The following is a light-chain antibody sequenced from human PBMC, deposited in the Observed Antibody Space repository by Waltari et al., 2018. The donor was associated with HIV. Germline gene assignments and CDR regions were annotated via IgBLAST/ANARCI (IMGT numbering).Light chain of an antibody. J-gene: IGKJ4*01. Sequence: EIVLTQSPGTLSLSPGERATLSCRASQSVTSSFLSWDQQKPGKAPRLLIYGASSRATGIPDRFSGGGSGTDVTLTVSRLEPEDFAVYYCQQYGSSPLTFGGGTKVDIK. V-gene: IGKV3-20*01. CDR3: QQYGSSPLT. CDR2: GAS. CDR1: QSVTSSF.